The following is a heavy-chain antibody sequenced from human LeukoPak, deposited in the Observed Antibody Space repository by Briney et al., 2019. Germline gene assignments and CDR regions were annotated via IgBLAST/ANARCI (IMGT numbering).Heavy chain of an antibody. D-gene: IGHD6-19*01. J-gene: IGHJ4*02. V-gene: IGHV4-38-2*02. CDR1: GYSTSSGYY. CDR2: IYHSGST. Sequence: SETLSLTCTVSGYSTSSGYYWGWIRQPPGKGLEWIGSIYHSGSTYYNPSLKSRVTISVDTSKNQFSLQLSSVTAADTAVYYCARSRPRGIAVAGSQDHDYWGQGTLVTVSS. CDR3: ARSRPRGIAVAGSQDHDY.